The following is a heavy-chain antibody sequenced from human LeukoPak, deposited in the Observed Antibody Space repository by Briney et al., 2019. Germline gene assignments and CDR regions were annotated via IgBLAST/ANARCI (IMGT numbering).Heavy chain of an antibody. CDR1: GASISSSAYY. Sequence: KTSETLSLTCTVSGASISSSAYYWGWIRQPPGKGLEWIGTIYYSGSTYYNPSLKSRVTISVDTSKNQFSLKLSSVTAADTAVYYCARDVLLWFGELLKPYMDVWGKGTTVTVSS. CDR2: IYYSGST. J-gene: IGHJ6*03. D-gene: IGHD3-10*01. CDR3: ARDVLLWFGELLKPYMDV. V-gene: IGHV4-39*02.